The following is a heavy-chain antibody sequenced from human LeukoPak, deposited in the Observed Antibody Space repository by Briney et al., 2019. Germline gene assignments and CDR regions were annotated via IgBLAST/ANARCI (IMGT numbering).Heavy chain of an antibody. V-gene: IGHV3-21*01. D-gene: IGHD3/OR15-3a*01. CDR3: ARDDGFSSYSY. Sequence: GGSLRLSCAASGFTFSSYSMNWVRQAPGKGLEWVSSISSSSSYIYYADSVKGRFTISRDNAKNSLFLQMNSLTVEDTAVYYCARDDGFSSYSYWGQGTLVTVSS. J-gene: IGHJ4*02. CDR2: ISSSSSYI. CDR1: GFTFSSYS.